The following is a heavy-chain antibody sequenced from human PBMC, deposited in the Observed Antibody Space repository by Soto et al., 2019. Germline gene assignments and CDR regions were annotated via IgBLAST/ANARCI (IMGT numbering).Heavy chain of an antibody. D-gene: IGHD3-9*01. V-gene: IGHV4-4*02. CDR1: GGSISSSNW. CDR2: IYHSGST. Sequence: PSETLSLTCAVSGGSISSSNWWSWVRQPPGKGLEWIGEIYHSGSTNYNPSLKSRVTISVDKSKNQFSLKLSSVTAADTAVYYCARDKNYDIFSGYPDYYGMDVWGQGTTVTVSS. CDR3: ARDKNYDIFSGYPDYYGMDV. J-gene: IGHJ6*02.